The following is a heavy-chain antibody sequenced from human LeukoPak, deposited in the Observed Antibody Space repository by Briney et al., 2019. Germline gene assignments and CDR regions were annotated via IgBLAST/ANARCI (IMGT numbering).Heavy chain of an antibody. CDR1: GFTFSSYW. V-gene: IGHV3-74*01. Sequence: GGSLRLSCAASGFTFSSYWMHWVRQAPGKGLVWVSRINSDGSSTYYADSVKGRFTISRDNSKNTLYLQMNSLRAEDTAVYYCARVVYGDYNFDYWGQGTLVTVSS. D-gene: IGHD4-17*01. CDR2: INSDGSST. CDR3: ARVVYGDYNFDY. J-gene: IGHJ4*02.